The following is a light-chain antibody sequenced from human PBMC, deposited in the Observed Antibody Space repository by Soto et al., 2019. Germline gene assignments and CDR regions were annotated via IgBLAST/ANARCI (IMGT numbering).Light chain of an antibody. J-gene: IGLJ1*01. Sequence: QSALTQPRSVSGSPGQSVTISCTGTRSDVGGYKYVSWYQHHPGKAPKVMIYEVSNRPSGVSNRFSGSKSGNTATLTISGLQAEDEAAYYCSSYTSSSTYVFGTGTKLTVL. V-gene: IGLV2-14*01. CDR2: EVS. CDR3: SSYTSSSTYV. CDR1: RSDVGGYKY.